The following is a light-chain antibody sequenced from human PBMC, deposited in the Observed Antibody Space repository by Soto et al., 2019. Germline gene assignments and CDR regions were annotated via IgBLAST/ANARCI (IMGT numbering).Light chain of an antibody. Sequence: ERVMTQAPATLSVSPGERATLSCRASQSVSSDLAWYQQKPGQGPRLLIYGAFNRATGVPARFSGSESGTELTLNISSLQSEDVAVYYCQQYNNRPHTFGGGTKVEIK. CDR2: GAF. CDR3: QQYNNRPHT. CDR1: QSVSSD. V-gene: IGKV3-15*01. J-gene: IGKJ4*01.